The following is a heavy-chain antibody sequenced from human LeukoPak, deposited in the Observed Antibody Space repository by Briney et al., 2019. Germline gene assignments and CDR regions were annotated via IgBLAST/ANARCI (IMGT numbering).Heavy chain of an antibody. CDR2: IYYSGST. V-gene: IGHV4-39*01. CDR1: GGSISSSSYY. CDR3: ARGDFWSGYYDY. D-gene: IGHD3-3*01. J-gene: IGHJ4*02. Sequence: SETLSLTCSVSGGSISSSSYYWGWIRQPPGKGLEWIGSIYYSGSTYYNPSLKSRVTISVDTSKNQFSLKLSSVTAADTAVYYCARGDFWSGYYDYWGQGTLVTVSS.